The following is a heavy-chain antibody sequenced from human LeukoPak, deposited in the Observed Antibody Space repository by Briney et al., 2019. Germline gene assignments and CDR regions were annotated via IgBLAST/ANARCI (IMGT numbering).Heavy chain of an antibody. CDR2: ISGSGGST. CDR3: AKDPGYSSSWPYYYYYYGMDV. J-gene: IGHJ6*02. D-gene: IGHD6-13*01. CDR1: GFTFSSYA. Sequence: PGGSLRLSCAASGFTFSSYAMSWVRQAPGKGLEWVSAISGSGGSTYYADSVKGRFTISRHNSKNTLYLQMNSLRAEDTAVYYCAKDPGYSSSWPYYYYYYGMDVWGQGTTVTVSS. V-gene: IGHV3-23*01.